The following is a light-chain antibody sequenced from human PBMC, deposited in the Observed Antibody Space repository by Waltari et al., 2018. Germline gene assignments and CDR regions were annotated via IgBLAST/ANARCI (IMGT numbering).Light chain of an antibody. CDR2: GAS. CDR1: QSVSSSY. J-gene: IGKJ4*01. Sequence: EIVLTQSPGTLSLSPVERATLSCRASQSVSSSYLAWYQQKPGQAPRLLIYGASSRATGIPDRFSGSGSGTDFTLTISRLEPEDFAVYYCQQYGGSPPVTFGGGTKVEIK. CDR3: QQYGGSPPVT. V-gene: IGKV3-20*01.